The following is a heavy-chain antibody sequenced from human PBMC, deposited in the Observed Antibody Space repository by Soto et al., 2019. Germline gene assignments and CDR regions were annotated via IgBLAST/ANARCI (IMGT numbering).Heavy chain of an antibody. CDR1: GYTFTSYD. CDR3: ASERSGGGGY. CDR2: MNPNSGNT. Sequence: QVQLVQSCAEVKKPGASVKVSCKASGYTFTSYDINWVRQATGQGLEWMGWMNPNSGNTGYAQQFQGRVTLTRNTSLSTDYMELRSLRSEDTAVYCCASERSGGGGYWGKGTLVSVSS. D-gene: IGHD3-3*01. J-gene: IGHJ4*02. V-gene: IGHV1-8*01.